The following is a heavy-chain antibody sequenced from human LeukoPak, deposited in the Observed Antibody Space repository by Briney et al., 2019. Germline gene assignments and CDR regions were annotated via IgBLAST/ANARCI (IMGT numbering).Heavy chain of an antibody. Sequence: GASVKVSCKASGGTFSSYAISWVRQAPGQGLEWMGGIIPIFGTANYAQKFQGRVTITRNTSISTAYLEISSLTSDDTAVYYCARCSPGDSSNFYAVLQYWGQGTQVTVST. D-gene: IGHD3-22*01. J-gene: IGHJ4*02. CDR1: GGTFSSYA. V-gene: IGHV1-69*05. CDR3: ARCSPGDSSNFYAVLQY. CDR2: IIPIFGTA.